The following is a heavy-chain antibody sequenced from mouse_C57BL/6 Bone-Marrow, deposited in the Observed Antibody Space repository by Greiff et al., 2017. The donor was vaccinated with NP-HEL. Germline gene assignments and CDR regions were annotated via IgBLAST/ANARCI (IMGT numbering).Heavy chain of an antibody. J-gene: IGHJ4*01. D-gene: IGHD1-1*01. CDR3: AKRGLLRYAMDY. V-gene: IGHV1-19*01. Sequence: VQLQQSGPVLVKPGASVKMSCKASGYTFTDYYMNWVKQSHGKSLEWIGVINPYNGGTSYNQKFKGKATLTVDKSSSTAYMELNSLTSEDSAVYYCAKRGLLRYAMDYWGQGTSVTGSS. CDR1: GYTFTDYY. CDR2: INPYNGGT.